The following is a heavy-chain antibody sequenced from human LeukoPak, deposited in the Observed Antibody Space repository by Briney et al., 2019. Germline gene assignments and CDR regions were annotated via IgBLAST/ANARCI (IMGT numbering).Heavy chain of an antibody. D-gene: IGHD1-26*01. CDR3: AKGEKYYYYYYMDV. Sequence: PGGSLRLSCAASGFTFSTYATSWVRQAPGKGLEWVSAISGSGGSTYYADSVKGRFTISRDNSKNTLYLQMNSLRAEDTAVYYCAKGEKYYYYYYMDVWGKGTTVTVSS. J-gene: IGHJ6*03. CDR2: ISGSGGST. V-gene: IGHV3-23*01. CDR1: GFTFSTYA.